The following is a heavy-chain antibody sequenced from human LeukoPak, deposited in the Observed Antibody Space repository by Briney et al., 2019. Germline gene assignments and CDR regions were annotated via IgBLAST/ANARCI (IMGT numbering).Heavy chain of an antibody. CDR3: ARVEKQWPTNINWFDP. CDR2: ISGSGDST. Sequence: PGGSLRLSCAASGFTFSNYAMRWVRQAPGKGLEWVSGISGSGDSTYYGDSVKGRFTISRDNAKNSLYLQMNSLRAEDTAVYYCARVEKQWPTNINWFDPWGQGTLVTVSS. CDR1: GFTFSNYA. J-gene: IGHJ5*02. V-gene: IGHV3-23*01. D-gene: IGHD6-19*01.